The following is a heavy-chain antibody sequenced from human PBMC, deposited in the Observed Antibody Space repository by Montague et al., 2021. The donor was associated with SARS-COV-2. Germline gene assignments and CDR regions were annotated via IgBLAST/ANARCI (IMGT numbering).Heavy chain of an antibody. CDR1: GGSINTTNYY. CDR3: FHGGNSDYFDN. V-gene: IGHV4-39*01. J-gene: IGHJ4*02. D-gene: IGHD4-23*01. Sequence: SETLSLTCTVSGGSINTTNYYWVWIPHRPGRGLDWILTAYYSTHYNPSLKSRVTISVDTSKNRFSLKLSSVTAADTAVYYCFHGGNSDYFDNWGQGTLIIVSS. CDR2: AYYST.